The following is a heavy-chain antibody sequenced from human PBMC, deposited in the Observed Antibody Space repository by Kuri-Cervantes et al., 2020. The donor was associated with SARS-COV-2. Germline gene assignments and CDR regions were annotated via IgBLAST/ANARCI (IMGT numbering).Heavy chain of an antibody. CDR2: IYYSGST. CDR3: ARRYNWNDGDYFDY. V-gene: IGHV4-39*01. J-gene: IGHJ4*02. D-gene: IGHD1-20*01. CDR1: GGPISSNNYL. Sequence: SETLSLTCTVSGGPISSNNYLWGWIRQPPGKGLEWIGSIYYSGSTYYNPPLKSRVTISVDTSKNQFSLKLSPVTAADTAVYYCARRYNWNDGDYFDYWGQGTLVTVSS.